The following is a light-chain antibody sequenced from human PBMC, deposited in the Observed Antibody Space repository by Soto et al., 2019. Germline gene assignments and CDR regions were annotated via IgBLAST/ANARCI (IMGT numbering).Light chain of an antibody. CDR3: QQYSSWPPRYT. Sequence: EIVMTQSPATLSVSPGERATLSCRASQSVSSNLAWYQQKPGQAPRLLIYGASTRATGIPARFSGSGSGTELTLIISSLQSEDFAVYYCQQYSSWPPRYTFGQGTKLEIK. V-gene: IGKV3-15*01. CDR2: GAS. J-gene: IGKJ2*01. CDR1: QSVSSN.